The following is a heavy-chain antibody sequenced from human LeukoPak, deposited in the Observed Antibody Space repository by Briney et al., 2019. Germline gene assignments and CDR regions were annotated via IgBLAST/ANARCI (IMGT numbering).Heavy chain of an antibody. CDR2: ISAYNGNT. J-gene: IGHJ4*02. D-gene: IGHD3-22*01. CDR3: ARDMGIYDSSSPYYFDY. Sequence: ASVKVSCKASGYTFTSYGISWVRQAPGQGLEWMGWISAYNGNTNYAQKLQGRVTMTTDTSTSIAYMELRSLRSDDTAVYYCARDMGIYDSSSPYYFDYWGQGTLVTVSS. V-gene: IGHV1-18*01. CDR1: GYTFTSYG.